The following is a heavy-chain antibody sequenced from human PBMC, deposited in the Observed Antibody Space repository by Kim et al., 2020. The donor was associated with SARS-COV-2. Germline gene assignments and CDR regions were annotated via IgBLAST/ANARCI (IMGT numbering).Heavy chain of an antibody. Sequence: GGSLRLSCAASGFNFGNYALTWVRQAPGKVLEWVASISYYNAISSYTDSVVGRFTISSCLSKKTIYRQMNSLRAADTARYYCEKDWVKGENWNEY. D-gene: IGHD1-1*01. V-gene: IGHV3-23*01. CDR3: EKDWVKGENWNEY. CDR1: GFNFGNYA. CDR2: ISYYNAIS. J-gene: IGHJ1*01.